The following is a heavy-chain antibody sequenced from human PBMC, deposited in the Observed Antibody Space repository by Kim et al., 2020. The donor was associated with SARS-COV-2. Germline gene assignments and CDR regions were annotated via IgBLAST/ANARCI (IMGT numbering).Heavy chain of an antibody. CDR1: GYTFTSYD. CDR3: ARGPTYYDILTGWGTENAFDI. D-gene: IGHD3-9*01. CDR2: MNPNSGNT. V-gene: IGHV1-8*01. Sequence: ASVKVSCKASGYTFTSYDINWVRQATGQGLEWMGWMNPNSGNTGYAQKFQGRVTMTRNTSISTAYMELSSLRSEDTAVYYCARGPTYYDILTGWGTENAFDIWGQGTMVTVSS. J-gene: IGHJ3*02.